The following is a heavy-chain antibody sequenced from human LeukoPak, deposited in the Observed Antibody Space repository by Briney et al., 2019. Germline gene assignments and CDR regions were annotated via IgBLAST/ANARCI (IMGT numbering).Heavy chain of an antibody. V-gene: IGHV4-59*01. Sequence: SETLSLTCTVSGGSISSYYWSWIRQPPGKGLEWIGYIYYSGSTNYNPSLKSRVTISVDTSKNQFSLKLSSVTAAGTAVYYCARGGGGVVVPAATFDYWGQGTLVTVSS. CDR2: IYYSGST. J-gene: IGHJ4*02. CDR1: GGSISSYY. CDR3: ARGGGGVVVPAATFDY. D-gene: IGHD2-2*01.